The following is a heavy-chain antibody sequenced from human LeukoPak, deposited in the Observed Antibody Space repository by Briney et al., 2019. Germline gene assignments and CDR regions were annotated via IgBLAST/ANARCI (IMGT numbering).Heavy chain of an antibody. CDR1: GFTFSSFG. D-gene: IGHD4-17*01. CDR2: IRYDGSNK. V-gene: IGHV3-30*02. CDR3: ARGDYGDYVYNWFDP. Sequence: PGRSLRLSCAASGFTFSSFGMHWVRQAPGKGLEWVAFIRYDGSNKYYADSVKGRFTISRDNSKNTLYLQMNSLRAEDTAVYYCARGDYGDYVYNWFDPWGQGTLVTVSS. J-gene: IGHJ5*02.